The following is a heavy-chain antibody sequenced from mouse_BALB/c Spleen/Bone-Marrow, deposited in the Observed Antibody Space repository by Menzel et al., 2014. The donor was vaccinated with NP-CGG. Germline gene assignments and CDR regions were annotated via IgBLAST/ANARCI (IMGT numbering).Heavy chain of an antibody. Sequence: QVQLQQSGAELVKPGASVKMSCKASGYTFTSYWMHWVKQRPGQGLEWIGVIDPSDSYTSYNQKFKGKATLTVDTSSSTAYMQLSSLTSEDSAVYYCTRSGYGNYYAMDYWGQGTSVTASS. CDR3: TRSGYGNYYAMDY. V-gene: IGHV1S127*01. CDR1: GYTFTSYW. D-gene: IGHD3-2*02. J-gene: IGHJ4*01. CDR2: IDPSDSYT.